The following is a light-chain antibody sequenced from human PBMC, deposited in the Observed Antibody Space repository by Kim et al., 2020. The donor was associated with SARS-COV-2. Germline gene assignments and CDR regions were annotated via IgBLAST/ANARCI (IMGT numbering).Light chain of an antibody. Sequence: EIVLTQSPGTLSLSPGERATLSCRASQSVSSSYLAWYQQKPGQAPRRLIYGASSRATGIPDRFSGSGSGTDFTLTISRLEPEDFAVYYCQQYGSSRTFGQGAQVDIK. CDR1: QSVSSSY. J-gene: IGKJ1*01. CDR2: GAS. V-gene: IGKV3-20*01. CDR3: QQYGSSRT.